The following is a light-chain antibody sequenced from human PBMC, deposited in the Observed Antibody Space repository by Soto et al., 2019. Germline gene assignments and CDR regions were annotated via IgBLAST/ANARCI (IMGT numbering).Light chain of an antibody. Sequence: QSALTQPASVSGSPGQSITTSCTGTSSDVGGYNYVSWYQQHPGKAPKLMIYDVSNRPSGVSNRFSGSNSGNTASLTISGLQGEDEADYYCSSYTSSSTFHYVFGTGTKLTVL. CDR2: DVS. V-gene: IGLV2-14*01. CDR1: SSDVGGYNY. J-gene: IGLJ1*01. CDR3: SSYTSSSTFHYV.